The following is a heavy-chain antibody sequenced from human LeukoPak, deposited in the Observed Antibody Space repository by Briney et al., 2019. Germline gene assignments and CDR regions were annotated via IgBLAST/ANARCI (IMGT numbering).Heavy chain of an antibody. CDR1: GYSISSGYY. J-gene: IGHJ4*02. CDR3: ARGIQLYATRFDY. Sequence: SETLSLTCTVSGYSISSGYYWGWIRQPPGKGLEWIGSIYHSGSTYYNPSLKSRVTISVDTSKNQFSLKLSSVTAADTAVYYCARGIQLYATRFDYWGQGTLVTVSS. D-gene: IGHD5-18*01. V-gene: IGHV4-38-2*02. CDR2: IYHSGST.